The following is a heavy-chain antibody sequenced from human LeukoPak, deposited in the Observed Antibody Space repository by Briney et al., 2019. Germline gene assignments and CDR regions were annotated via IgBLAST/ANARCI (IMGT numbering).Heavy chain of an antibody. V-gene: IGHV3-53*01. CDR2: IYSGGST. D-gene: IGHD1-26*01. J-gene: IGHJ4*02. CDR1: GFTVSSNY. CDR3: ANSGSYSPFDY. Sequence: GGSLRLSCAASGFTVSSNYMSWVRQAPGKGLEWVSVIYSGGSTYYADSVKGRFTISRDNSKNTLYLQMNSLRAEDTAVYYCANSGSYSPFDYWGQGTLVTVSS.